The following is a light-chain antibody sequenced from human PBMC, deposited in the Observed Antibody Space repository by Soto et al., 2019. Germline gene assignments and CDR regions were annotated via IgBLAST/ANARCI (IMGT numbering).Light chain of an antibody. V-gene: IGLV2-14*01. CDR1: SSDVGGYNY. CDR2: GVT. Sequence: QTVHSQPAGVTLYTGDLITISYTGSSSDVGGYNYVSWYQQHPCKAPKLMIYGVTNPPSGVSNRISGSKSGNTASLTISGLQAEDGADYYCSSYTCSITRVFGTGTKVNVL. J-gene: IGLJ1*01. CDR3: SSYTCSITRV.